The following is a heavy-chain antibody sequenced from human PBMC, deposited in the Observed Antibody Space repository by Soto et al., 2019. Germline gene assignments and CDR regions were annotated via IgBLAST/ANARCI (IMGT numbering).Heavy chain of an antibody. D-gene: IGHD1-1*01. J-gene: IGHJ4*02. CDR2: ISAHNGNT. V-gene: IGHV1-18*01. CDR1: GYTFTSYG. Sequence: QVHLVQSGAEVKKPGASVKVSCKGSGYTFTSYGITWVRQAPGQGLEWMGWISAHNGNTDYAQKLQGRVTVTRDTTTSTDYMELRSLRSYDTAVYYCARGRYGDYWGQGALVTVSS. CDR3: ARGRYGDY.